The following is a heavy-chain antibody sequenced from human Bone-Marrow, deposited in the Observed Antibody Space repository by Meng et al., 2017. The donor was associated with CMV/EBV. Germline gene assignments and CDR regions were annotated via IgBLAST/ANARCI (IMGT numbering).Heavy chain of an antibody. CDR2: IGTAGDT. J-gene: IGHJ6*02. CDR3: ARDPSAPQYYYGMDV. Sequence: HWVRQATGKGLEWVSGIGTAGDTNYPGPVKGRFTISRENAKNSLYLQMNSLRAGDTAVYYCARDPSAPQYYYGMDVWGQGTTVTVSS. V-gene: IGHV3-13*01.